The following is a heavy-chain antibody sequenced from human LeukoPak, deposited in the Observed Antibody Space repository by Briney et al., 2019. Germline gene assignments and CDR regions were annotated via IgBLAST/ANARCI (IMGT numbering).Heavy chain of an antibody. CDR1: GGSISSSSYY. CDR2: IYYSGST. CDR3: ASGLGTAAGGDYYYYMDV. Sequence: KPSETLSLTCTVSGGSISSSSYYWSWIRQPPGKGLEWIGYIYYSGSTNYNPSLKSRVTISVDTSKNQFSLKLSSVTAADTAVYYCASGLGTAAGGDYYYYMDVWGKGTTVTVSS. V-gene: IGHV4-61*01. D-gene: IGHD6-13*01. J-gene: IGHJ6*03.